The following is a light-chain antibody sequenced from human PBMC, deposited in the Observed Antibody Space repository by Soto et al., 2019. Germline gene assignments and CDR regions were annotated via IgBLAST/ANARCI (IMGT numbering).Light chain of an antibody. CDR1: SSDVGGYNY. CDR3: NSYTVSSTYV. CDR2: DVN. Sequence: QSALTQPASVSGSPGQSITISCTGTSSDVGGYNYVSWYQQHPGKAPKLMIYDVNNRPSGVSNRFSGSKSGNTASLTISGLQAEDEADYYCNSYTVSSTYVFGTGTKLTVL. V-gene: IGLV2-14*01. J-gene: IGLJ1*01.